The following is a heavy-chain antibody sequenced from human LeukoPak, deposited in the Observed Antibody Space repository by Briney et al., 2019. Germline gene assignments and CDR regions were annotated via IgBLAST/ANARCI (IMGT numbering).Heavy chain of an antibody. CDR2: INHSGST. CDR3: ARVRSSGWYYFDY. D-gene: IGHD6-19*01. J-gene: IGHJ4*02. CDR1: GGSFSGYY. Sequence: SETLSLTCAVYGGSFSGYYWSWIRQPPGKGLEWTGEINHSGSTNYNPSLKSRVTISVDTSKNQFSLKLSSVTAADTAVYYCARVRSSGWYYFDYWGQGTLVTVSS. V-gene: IGHV4-34*01.